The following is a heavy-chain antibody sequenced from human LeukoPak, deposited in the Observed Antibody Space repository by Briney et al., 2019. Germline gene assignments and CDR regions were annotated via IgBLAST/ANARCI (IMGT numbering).Heavy chain of an antibody. CDR2: ISGSGGST. CDR3: AKGKLGYCSGGSCYSFDY. Sequence: GGSLRLSCAASGFTFSSYAMSWVRQAPGKGLEWVSAISGSGGSTYYADSVKGRFTISRDNYVHTLYLQMSSLRADDTAVYYCAKGKLGYCSGGSCYSFDYWGQGTLVTVSS. V-gene: IGHV3-23*01. D-gene: IGHD2-15*01. J-gene: IGHJ4*02. CDR1: GFTFSSYA.